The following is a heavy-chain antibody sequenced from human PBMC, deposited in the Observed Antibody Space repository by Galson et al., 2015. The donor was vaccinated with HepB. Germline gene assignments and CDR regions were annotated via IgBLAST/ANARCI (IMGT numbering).Heavy chain of an antibody. CDR3: ARESYGIGWNYFDY. CDR1: GFTFNNYA. CDR2: IGSNGVNT. V-gene: IGHV3-23*01. D-gene: IGHD6-19*01. Sequence: SLRLSCAASGFTFNNYAMSWVRQAPGRGLEWVSPIGSNGVNTYYTESVRGRFTVSRDNSKKTVSLQMNSLRAEDTAVYYCARESYGIGWNYFDYWGQGTLVTVSS. J-gene: IGHJ4*02.